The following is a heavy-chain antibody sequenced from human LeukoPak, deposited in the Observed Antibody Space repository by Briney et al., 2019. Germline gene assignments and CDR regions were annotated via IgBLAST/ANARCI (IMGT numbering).Heavy chain of an antibody. D-gene: IGHD5-18*01. J-gene: IGHJ4*02. CDR3: AKDITPRGYGYGDY. Sequence: PGGSLRLCCAASAFTCDDYAMHWVRQAPGKVMESVSPICGDGGSTYYADSVKGRFTISRDNSKNSLYLQMNSLRTEDTALYYCAKDITPRGYGYGDYWGQGTLGTVSS. V-gene: IGHV3-43*02. CDR1: AFTCDDYA. CDR2: ICGDGGST.